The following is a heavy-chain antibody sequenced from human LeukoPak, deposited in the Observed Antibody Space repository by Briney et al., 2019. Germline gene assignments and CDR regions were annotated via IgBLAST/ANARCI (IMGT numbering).Heavy chain of an antibody. D-gene: IGHD6-13*01. Sequence: PSETLSLTCAVSGDSISSDKWWSWVRQPPGKGLEYIGEFHQSVSTNYNPSLKSRLTISVDNSKNQFSLKLSSVTAADTAVYYCARLYSSSWYGRTIDIWGQGTMVTVSS. CDR3: ARLYSSSWYGRTIDI. V-gene: IGHV4-4*02. CDR1: GDSISSDKW. CDR2: FHQSVST. J-gene: IGHJ3*02.